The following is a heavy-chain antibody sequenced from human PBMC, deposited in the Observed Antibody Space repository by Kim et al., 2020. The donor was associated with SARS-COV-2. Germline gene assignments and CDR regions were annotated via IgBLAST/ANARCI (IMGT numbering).Heavy chain of an antibody. J-gene: IGHJ4*02. CDR2: IYHSGST. CDR3: ASLGPFYYFDY. V-gene: IGHV4-4*02. CDR1: GGSISSSNW. Sequence: SETLSPTCAVSGGSISSSNWWSWVRQPPGKGLEWIGEIYHSGSTNYNPSLKSRVTISVDKSKNQFSLKLSSVTAADTAVYYCASLGPFYYFDYWGQGTLVTVSS. D-gene: IGHD7-27*01.